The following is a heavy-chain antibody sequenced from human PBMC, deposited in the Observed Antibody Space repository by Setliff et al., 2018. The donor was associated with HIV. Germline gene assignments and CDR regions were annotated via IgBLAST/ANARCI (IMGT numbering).Heavy chain of an antibody. V-gene: IGHV4-61*08. CDR3: ARHYPRSDDAFDI. CDR2: IYHSGST. J-gene: IGHJ3*02. Sequence: SETLSLTCTVSGGSISSGVYYWSWIRQHPGKGLEWIGYIYHSGSTNYNPSLESRLTISVDTSKNQFSLKLSSVTAADTAVYYCARHYPRSDDAFDIWGQRTMVTVSS. CDR1: GGSISSGVYY. D-gene: IGHD6-19*01.